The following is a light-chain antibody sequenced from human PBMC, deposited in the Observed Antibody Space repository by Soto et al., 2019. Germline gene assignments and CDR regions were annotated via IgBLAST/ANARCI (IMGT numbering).Light chain of an antibody. CDR3: QQLNSYVFA. J-gene: IGKJ3*01. CDR2: AAS. Sequence: DIQLTQSPSFLSASVGDRVTIPCRASQDVSRYLAWYQQKPGNAPNLLIYAASTLRSGVPSRFSGSGSETEVTLTISSLQPEDFATYYCQQLNSYVFAFGPGTKVDIK. CDR1: QDVSRY. V-gene: IGKV1-9*01.